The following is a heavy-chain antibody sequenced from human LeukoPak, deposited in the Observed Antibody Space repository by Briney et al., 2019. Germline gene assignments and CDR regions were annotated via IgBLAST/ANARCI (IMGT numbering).Heavy chain of an antibody. Sequence: KAGGSLRLSCAASGFTFSSYSMNWVRQAPGKGLEWVSSISSSSSYIYYADSVKGRFTISRDNAKNSLYLQMNSLRAEDTAVYYCAKGRYNYDFWSGYYPHYYYYYGMDVWGQGTTVTVSS. CDR3: AKGRYNYDFWSGYYPHYYYYYGMDV. CDR1: GFTFSSYS. D-gene: IGHD3-3*01. V-gene: IGHV3-21*01. J-gene: IGHJ6*02. CDR2: ISSSSSYI.